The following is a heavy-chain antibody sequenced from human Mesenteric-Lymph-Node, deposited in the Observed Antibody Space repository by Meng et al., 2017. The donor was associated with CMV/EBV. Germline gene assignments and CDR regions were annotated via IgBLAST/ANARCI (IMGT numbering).Heavy chain of an antibody. J-gene: IGHJ4*02. Sequence: GSLRLSCTVSGGSISSSSYYWGWIRQPPGKGLEWIGEINHSGSTNYNPSLKSRVTISVDTSKNQFSLKLSSVTAADTAVYYCARDARCSSSSEFRGWGQGTLVTVSS. D-gene: IGHD6-6*01. CDR3: ARDARCSSSSEFRG. V-gene: IGHV4-39*07. CDR1: GGSISSSSYY. CDR2: INHSGST.